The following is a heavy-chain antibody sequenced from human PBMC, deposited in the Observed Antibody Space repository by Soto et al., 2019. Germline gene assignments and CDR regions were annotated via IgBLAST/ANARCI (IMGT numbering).Heavy chain of an antibody. CDR1: GVSVSSGWFY. CDR2: GSNSGTT. D-gene: IGHD4-17*01. CDR3: ARGATVTQYDY. Sequence: QVQLQESGPGLVKPSETLSLTCSVSGVSVSSGWFYWAWIRQPPGKGLEWIGFGSNSGTTNYKPSLKSRVTISVDTSRSQISLKVNSLTAVDTAVYYCARGATVTQYDYWGQGTQVTVSS. V-gene: IGHV4-61*01. J-gene: IGHJ4*02.